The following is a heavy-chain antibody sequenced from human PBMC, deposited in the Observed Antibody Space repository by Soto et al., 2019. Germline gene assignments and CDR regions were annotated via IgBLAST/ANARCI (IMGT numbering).Heavy chain of an antibody. V-gene: IGHV1-18*01. CDR3: ARDLDGSGSYYTKY. Sequence: QVQLVQSGAEVKKPGASVKVSCKTSGYSFSSIGISWVRQAPGQGLEWMGWISPHKDNTYYAQRLQGRVTMTTDTSTSTAYMELRSLRSEDTAVYFCARDLDGSGSYYTKYWGQGTLVTVSS. J-gene: IGHJ4*02. CDR1: GYSFSSIG. CDR2: ISPHKDNT. D-gene: IGHD3-10*01.